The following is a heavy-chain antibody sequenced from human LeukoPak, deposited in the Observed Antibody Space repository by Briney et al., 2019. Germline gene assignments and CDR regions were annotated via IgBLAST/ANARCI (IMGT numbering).Heavy chain of an antibody. Sequence: SVKVSCKASGGTFSSYTVSWVRQAPGQGLEWMGGITPIFGKTNYAQKFQGRLTITTDESTSTAYMELRSLRFEDTAVYYCARHGGITIFGVAQTGGAFDIWGQGTVVTVSS. CDR3: ARHGGITIFGVAQTGGAFDI. D-gene: IGHD3-3*01. CDR2: ITPIFGKT. CDR1: GGTFSSYT. J-gene: IGHJ3*02. V-gene: IGHV1-69*05.